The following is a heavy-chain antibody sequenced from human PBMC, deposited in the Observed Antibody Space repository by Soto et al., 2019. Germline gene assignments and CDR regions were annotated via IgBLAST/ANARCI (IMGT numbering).Heavy chain of an antibody. V-gene: IGHV1-2*04. CDR2: INPNSGGT. J-gene: IGHJ6*02. CDR1: GYTFTGYY. D-gene: IGHD3-16*01. Sequence: GASVKVSCKASGYTFTGYYMHWVRQAPEQGLEWMGWINPNSGGTNYAQKFQGWVTMTRDTSINTAYMELSRLRSDDTATYYCARDPPSGGYYYYYYGMDGWGQGTTGTVSS. CDR3: ARDPPSGGYYYYYYGMDG.